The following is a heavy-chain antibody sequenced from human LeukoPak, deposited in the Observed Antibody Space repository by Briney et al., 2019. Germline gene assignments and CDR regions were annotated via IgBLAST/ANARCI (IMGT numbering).Heavy chain of an antibody. CDR2: ISHGATT. Sequence: PSETLSLTCTVSGDSISSSSSYWAWIRQPPGKGLEWIGSISHGATTYYKPSLKSRLTISIDVSKNHFSLELTSVTATDTAVYYCARGVYGSQDYWGQGTLVTVSS. D-gene: IGHD1-26*01. CDR3: ARGVYGSQDY. CDR1: GDSISSSSSY. J-gene: IGHJ4*02. V-gene: IGHV4-39*02.